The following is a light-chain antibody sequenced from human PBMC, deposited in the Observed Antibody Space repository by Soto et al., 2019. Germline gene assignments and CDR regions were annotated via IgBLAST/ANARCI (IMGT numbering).Light chain of an antibody. Sequence: QSALTQPPSASGSPGQSVTISCTGTSSDVGGYNYVSWYQQYPGRAPKLMIYEVTKRPSGVADRFSGSKSGNTASLTVSGLRAEDEADYYCSSYAASNNFYFVFGGGTKLTVL. CDR2: EVT. CDR1: SSDVGGYNY. V-gene: IGLV2-8*01. CDR3: SSYAASNNFYFV. J-gene: IGLJ3*02.